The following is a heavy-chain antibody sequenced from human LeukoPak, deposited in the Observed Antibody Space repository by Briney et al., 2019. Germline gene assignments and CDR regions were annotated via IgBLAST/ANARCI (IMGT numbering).Heavy chain of an antibody. CDR1: RFTFSSYA. D-gene: IGHD1-1*01. CDR2: LSGSGGNT. Sequence: GGSLRLSCAVSRFTFSSYAMSWVRQAPGKGLEWVSSLSGSGGNTYYADSVKGRFTISRDNSKNTLYLQMNSLRAEDTAVYYCARYDARYGMDVWGQGTTVTVSS. J-gene: IGHJ6*02. CDR3: ARYDARYGMDV. V-gene: IGHV3-23*01.